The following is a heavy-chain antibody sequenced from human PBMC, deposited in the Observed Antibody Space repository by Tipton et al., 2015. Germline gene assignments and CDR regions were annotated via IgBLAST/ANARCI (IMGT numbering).Heavy chain of an antibody. J-gene: IGHJ4*02. Sequence: TLSLTCTVSGASISSPNSFWGWIRQSPGKGLEWIGSILHRGTTYYNPSLRSRVSLSIDTSSNQFSLRLSSVTAADTAVYYCACHDYDLLTRDYQTVDYWGQGTLVTVSS. CDR3: ACHDYDLLTRDYQTVDY. D-gene: IGHD3-9*01. V-gene: IGHV4-39*01. CDR1: GASISSPNSF. CDR2: ILHRGTT.